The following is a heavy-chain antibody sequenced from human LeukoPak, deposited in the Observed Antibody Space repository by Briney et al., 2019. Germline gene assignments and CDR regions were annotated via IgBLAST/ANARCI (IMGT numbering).Heavy chain of an antibody. V-gene: IGHV5-10-1*01. CDR3: ARHRSYSWSDF. D-gene: IGHD1-26*01. CDR2: INPVDSYT. CDR1: GYSFTSYW. Sequence: LGESLRISCKGSGYSFTSYWISWVRQMPGKGLEWMGRINPVDSYTTYSPSFQGHVTISSDKSISAAYLQWSSLKASDTAMYYCARHRSYSWSDFWGQGTLVTVSS. J-gene: IGHJ5*01.